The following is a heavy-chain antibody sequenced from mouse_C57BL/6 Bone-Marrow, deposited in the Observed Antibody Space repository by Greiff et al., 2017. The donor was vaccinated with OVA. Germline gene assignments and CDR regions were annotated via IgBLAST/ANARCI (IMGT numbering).Heavy chain of an antibody. CDR1: GYTFTSYG. D-gene: IGHD1-1*01. Sequence: VQLVESGAELARPGASVKLSCKASGYTFTSYGISWVKQRTGQGLEWIGEIYPRSGNTYYNEKFKGKATLTADKSSSTAYMELRSLTSEDSAVYFCARYYGSSLLYWYFDVWGTGTTVTVSS. CDR2: IYPRSGNT. CDR3: ARYYGSSLLYWYFDV. V-gene: IGHV1-81*01. J-gene: IGHJ1*03.